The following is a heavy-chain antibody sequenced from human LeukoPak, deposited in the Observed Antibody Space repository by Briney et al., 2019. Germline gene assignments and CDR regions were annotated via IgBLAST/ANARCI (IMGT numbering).Heavy chain of an antibody. CDR3: ARDGYSSGWFS. D-gene: IGHD6-19*01. Sequence: PGGSLRLSCAASGFTFSDYYMSWIRQAPGKGLEWISYIGGSGSYTKYADAVKGRFTISRDNAKNSLYLQMNSLRAEDTAVYYCARDGYSSGWFSWGQGTLVIVSS. J-gene: IGHJ5*02. V-gene: IGHV3-11*06. CDR1: GFTFSDYY. CDR2: IGGSGSYT.